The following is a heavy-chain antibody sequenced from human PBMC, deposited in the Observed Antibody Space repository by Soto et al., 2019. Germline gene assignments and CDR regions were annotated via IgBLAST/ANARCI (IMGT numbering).Heavy chain of an antibody. V-gene: IGHV3-30*18. J-gene: IGHJ4*02. Sequence: ESGGDVVQPGRSLRLSCVGSGYTFSRFGMHWVRQAPGTGLEWVAVMSYDGRNENYADSVRGRFTISRDNSKNTLYLQMNSLRAEDTAMYYCTKEMGSAMPFESWGQGTLVTVSS. CDR3: TKEMGSAMPFES. CDR2: MSYDGRNE. D-gene: IGHD2-2*01. CDR1: GYTFSRFG.